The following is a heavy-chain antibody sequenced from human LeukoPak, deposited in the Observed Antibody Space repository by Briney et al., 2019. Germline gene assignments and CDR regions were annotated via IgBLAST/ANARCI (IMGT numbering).Heavy chain of an antibody. V-gene: IGHV1-8*01. D-gene: IGHD2-2*02. Sequence: ASVKVSCKTSGYPFRNYDINWVRQATGQGLEWMGWINPHSGKTGYAQKFQGRVTMTRDTSTSTVYMELSSLRSEDTAVYYCGRAFIVVKAAAINGPINWFDPWGQGTLVTVSS. CDR3: GRAFIVVKAAAINGPINWFDP. CDR2: INPHSGKT. CDR1: GYPFRNYD. J-gene: IGHJ5*02.